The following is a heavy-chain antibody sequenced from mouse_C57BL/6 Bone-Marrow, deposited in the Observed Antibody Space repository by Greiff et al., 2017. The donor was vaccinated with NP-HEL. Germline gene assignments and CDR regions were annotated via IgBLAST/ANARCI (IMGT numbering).Heavy chain of an antibody. D-gene: IGHD1-1*01. CDR2: ISNGGGST. J-gene: IGHJ4*01. Sequence: EVQLVESGGGLVQPGGSLKLSCAASGFTFSDYYMYWVRQTPEKRLEWVAYISNGGGSTYYPDTVKGRFTISRDNAKNTLYLQMSRLKSEDSAMYYCAIHDHYGTPYYYAMDSWGQGTSVTVSS. CDR3: AIHDHYGTPYYYAMDS. V-gene: IGHV5-12*01. CDR1: GFTFSDYY.